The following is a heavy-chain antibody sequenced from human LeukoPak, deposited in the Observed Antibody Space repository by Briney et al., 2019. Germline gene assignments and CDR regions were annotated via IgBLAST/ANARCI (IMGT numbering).Heavy chain of an antibody. Sequence: ASVKVSCKTSVYTFTNYDINWVRQASGQGLEWMGWVNPDSGDTGYAQKFQGRLTMTTNTSSRMAYMEMTSLRSDDTAVYYCTRDWTYWGPGTLVTVSS. CDR3: TRDWTY. V-gene: IGHV1-8*01. D-gene: IGHD1-1*01. J-gene: IGHJ4*02. CDR2: VNPDSGDT. CDR1: VYTFTNYD.